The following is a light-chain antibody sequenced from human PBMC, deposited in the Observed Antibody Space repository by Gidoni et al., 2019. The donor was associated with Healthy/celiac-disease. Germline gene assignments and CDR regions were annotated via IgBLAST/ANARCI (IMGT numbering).Light chain of an antibody. CDR3: SSYTSSSTWV. CDR1: SSDVGGYNY. CDR2: DVS. Sequence: QSALPQPASVSGPPGQSTTISCTGTSSDVGGYNYVSWYQQHPGKAPKLMIYDVSNRPSGVSNRFSGSKSGNTASLTISGLQAEDEADYYCSSYTSSSTWVFGGGTKLTVL. V-gene: IGLV2-14*01. J-gene: IGLJ3*02.